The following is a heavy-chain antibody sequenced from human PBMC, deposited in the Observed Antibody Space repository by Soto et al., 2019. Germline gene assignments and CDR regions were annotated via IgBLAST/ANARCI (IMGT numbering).Heavy chain of an antibody. CDR1: GFTFSNYW. Sequence: EVQLVESGGGLVQPGGSLTLSCAASGFTFSNYWMTWVRQAPGTGLEWVANIKQDGGERYYVDSVKGRFTISRNNAKNSLYLQMNSLRAEDTAVYYCARVIRFSFSWCDLWGQGTLVTVSS. CDR2: IKQDGGER. J-gene: IGHJ5*02. V-gene: IGHV3-7*01. D-gene: IGHD2-21*01. CDR3: ARVIRFSFSWCDL.